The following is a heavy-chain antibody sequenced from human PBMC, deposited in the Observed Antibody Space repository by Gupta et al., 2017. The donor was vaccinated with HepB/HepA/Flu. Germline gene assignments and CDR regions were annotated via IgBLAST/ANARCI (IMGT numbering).Heavy chain of an antibody. CDR1: GGSISSYY. CDR3: AREVWSGLSPPHFDY. D-gene: IGHD3-3*01. J-gene: IGHJ4*02. V-gene: IGHV4-59*01. Sequence: QVQLQESGPGLVKRSETLYLPCTVSGGSISSYYWSWIRQPPGTGLEGIGYIYYSGSTHYNPSLESRVIISVDTSKSQFSLKLSSVTAADTAVYYCAREVWSGLSPPHFDYWGQGTLVTVSS. CDR2: IYYSGST.